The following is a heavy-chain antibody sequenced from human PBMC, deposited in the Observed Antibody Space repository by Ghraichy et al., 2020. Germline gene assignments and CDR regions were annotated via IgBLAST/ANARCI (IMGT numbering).Heavy chain of an antibody. CDR1: GGSISSSSYY. CDR3: ARPARLYYSD. V-gene: IGHV4-39*01. D-gene: IGHD6-6*01. CDR2: IYYSGST. Sequence: SETLSLTCTVSGGSISSSSYYWGWIRQPPGKGLEWIGSIYYSGSTYYNPSLKSRVTISVDTSKNQFSLKLSSVTAADTAVYYCARPARLYYSDWGQGTLVTVSS. J-gene: IGHJ4*02.